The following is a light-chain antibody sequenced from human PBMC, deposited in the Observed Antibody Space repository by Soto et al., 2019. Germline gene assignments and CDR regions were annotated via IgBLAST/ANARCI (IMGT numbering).Light chain of an antibody. J-gene: IGKJ4*01. Sequence: EIVLTQSPATLSLSPGESATLSCRASQSVSGTYLVWYQQKPGQAPRLLIHGASNRATGIPDSFSGSGYVTDFSLTISRLEQEDLAVYYCQYYGTSLIFGGGPKVE. CDR1: QSVSGTY. V-gene: IGKV3-20*01. CDR2: GAS. CDR3: QYYGTSLI.